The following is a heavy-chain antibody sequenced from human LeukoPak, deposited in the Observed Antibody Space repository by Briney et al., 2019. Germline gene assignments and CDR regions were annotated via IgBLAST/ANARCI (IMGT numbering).Heavy chain of an antibody. CDR3: ASSLYSGWSEYFDY. Sequence: KPSETLSLTCTVSGGSISSSSYYWGWIRQPPGKGLEWIGSIYYSGSTYYNPSLKSRVTISVDTSKNQFSLKLSSVTAADTAVYYCASSLYSGWSEYFDYWGQGTLVTVSS. D-gene: IGHD6-19*01. CDR1: GGSISSSSYY. J-gene: IGHJ4*02. V-gene: IGHV4-39*07. CDR2: IYYSGST.